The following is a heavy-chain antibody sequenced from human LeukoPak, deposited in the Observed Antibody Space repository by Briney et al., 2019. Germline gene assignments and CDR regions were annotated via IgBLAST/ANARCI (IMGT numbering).Heavy chain of an antibody. Sequence: GGSPRLSCAASGFTFSSYAMSWVRQAPGKGLEWVSTISGSGTSTYYADSVKGRFTISRDNSRNTLYLQMNSLRAADTAVYYCARERGRGRDSPWFDYWGQGTLVTVSS. J-gene: IGHJ4*02. CDR1: GFTFSSYA. D-gene: IGHD1-26*01. CDR2: ISGSGTST. CDR3: ARERGRGRDSPWFDY. V-gene: IGHV3-23*01.